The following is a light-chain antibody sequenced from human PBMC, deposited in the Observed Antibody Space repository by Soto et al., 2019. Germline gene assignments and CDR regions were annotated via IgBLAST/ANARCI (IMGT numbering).Light chain of an antibody. J-gene: IGLJ2*01. CDR3: ASYASSNTVL. V-gene: IGLV2-14*03. CDR2: DVS. Sequence: QSALTQPASVSGSPGQTITISCTATSSDIGGYNYVSWYQQHPGKAPKLMIYDVSDRPSGVSNRFSGSKSGNTASLTISGLQAEDEADYYCASYASSNTVLFGGGTKLTVL. CDR1: SSDIGGYNY.